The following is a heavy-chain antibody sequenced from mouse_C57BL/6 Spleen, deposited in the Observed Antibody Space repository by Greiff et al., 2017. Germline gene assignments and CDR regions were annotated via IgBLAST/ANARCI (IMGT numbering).Heavy chain of an antibody. Sequence: QVQLKESGAELARPGASVKLSCKASGYTFTSYGISWVKQRTGQGLEWIGEFYPRSGNTYYNEKFKGKATLTADKSSSTAYMVLRSLTSEDSAVYFCARLGTGTRDYFDDWGQGTTLTVSS. CDR3: ARLGTGTRDYFDD. CDR1: GYTFTSYG. V-gene: IGHV1-81*01. D-gene: IGHD4-1*01. J-gene: IGHJ2*01. CDR2: FYPRSGNT.